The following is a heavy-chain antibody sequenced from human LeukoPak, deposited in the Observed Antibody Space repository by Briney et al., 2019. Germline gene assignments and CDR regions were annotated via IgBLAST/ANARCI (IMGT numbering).Heavy chain of an antibody. Sequence: VSVKVSCKASGYTFTSYYMHWVRQAPGQGLEWMGIINPSSGSTSYAQKIQGRVTMTTDTSTSTAYMELRSLRSDDTAVYYCARAPYGDFPFDYWGQGTLVTVSS. D-gene: IGHD4-17*01. V-gene: IGHV1-46*01. J-gene: IGHJ4*02. CDR1: GYTFTSYY. CDR3: ARAPYGDFPFDY. CDR2: INPSSGST.